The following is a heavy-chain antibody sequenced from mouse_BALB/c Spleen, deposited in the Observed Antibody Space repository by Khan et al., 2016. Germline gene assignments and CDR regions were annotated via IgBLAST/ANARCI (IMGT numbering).Heavy chain of an antibody. J-gene: IGHJ4*01. CDR3: ARRHGNYSYYAMDY. D-gene: IGHD2-1*01. V-gene: IGHV1-9*01. CDR2: ILPGSGST. CDR1: GYTFSSYW. Sequence: QVRLQQSGAELMKPGASVKISCKATGYTFSSYWIEWVKQRPGHGLEWIGEILPGSGSTNYNEKFKGKATFTADTSSNTAYMQLSSLTSEDSAVYYCARRHGNYSYYAMDYWGQGTSVTVSS.